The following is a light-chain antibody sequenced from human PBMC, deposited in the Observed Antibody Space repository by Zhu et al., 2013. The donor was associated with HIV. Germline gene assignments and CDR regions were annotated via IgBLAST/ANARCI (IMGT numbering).Light chain of an antibody. V-gene: IGLV2-23*02. CDR2: EVS. CDR3: CSYAGSTTWV. Sequence: QSALTQPASVSASPGQSITISCTGTSSDLGTYNYVSWYQQHPVKAPKLMIYEVSNRPSGVSNRFSGSKSGNTASLTISGLQADDEADYYCCSYAGSTTWVFGGGTKLTVL. CDR1: SSDLGTYNY. J-gene: IGLJ3*02.